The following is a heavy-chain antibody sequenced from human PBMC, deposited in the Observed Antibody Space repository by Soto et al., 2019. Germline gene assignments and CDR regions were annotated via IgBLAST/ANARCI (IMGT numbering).Heavy chain of an antibody. Sequence: GGSLRLSCAASGFTFSSYAMSWVRQAPGKGLEWVSAISGSGGSTYYADSVKGRFTISRDNSKNTLYLQMNSLRAEDTAVYYCARDDFLCDGGRCYGVPLDVWGKWTTVTVSS. CDR3: ARDDFLCDGGRCYGVPLDV. D-gene: IGHD2-15*01. V-gene: IGHV3-23*01. CDR2: ISGSGGST. CDR1: GFTFSSYA. J-gene: IGHJ6*04.